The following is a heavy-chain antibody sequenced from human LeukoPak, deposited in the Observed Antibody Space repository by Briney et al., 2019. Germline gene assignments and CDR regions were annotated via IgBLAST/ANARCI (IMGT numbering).Heavy chain of an antibody. Sequence: GASVKVSCKVSGYTFTNYGFTWVRQAPGQGLEWMGWISPYNGKTNFAQKLQGRVTMTTDTSTSTVFMELRSLRSDDTAVYYCARVSYYDFWSGNGPLDYWGQGTLVTVSS. V-gene: IGHV1-18*01. J-gene: IGHJ4*02. CDR2: ISPYNGKT. CDR3: ARVSYYDFWSGNGPLDY. CDR1: GYTFTNYG. D-gene: IGHD3-3*01.